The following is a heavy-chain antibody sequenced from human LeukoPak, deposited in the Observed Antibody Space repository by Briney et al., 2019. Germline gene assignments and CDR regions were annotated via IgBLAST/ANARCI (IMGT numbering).Heavy chain of an antibody. V-gene: IGHV3-33*01. CDR3: AREDDYYGSGSLDY. D-gene: IGHD3-10*01. CDR2: IWYDGSNK. CDR1: GFTFSSYG. Sequence: PGGSLRHSCAASGFTFSSYGMHWVRQAPGKGLEWVAVIWYDGSNKYYADSVKGRFTISRDNSKNTLYLQMNSLRAEDTAVYYCAREDDYYGSGSLDYWGQGTLVTVSS. J-gene: IGHJ4*02.